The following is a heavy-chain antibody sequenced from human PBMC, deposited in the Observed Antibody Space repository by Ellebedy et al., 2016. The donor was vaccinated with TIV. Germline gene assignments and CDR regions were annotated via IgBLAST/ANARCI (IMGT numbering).Heavy chain of an antibody. V-gene: IGHV3-7*01. J-gene: IGHJ4*02. D-gene: IGHD6-25*01. Sequence: GGSLRLSXAASGFTFSSYWMSWVGQAQGKGLEWVANIKQDGSEKYYVDSVKGRFTISRDNAKNSLYLQMNSLRAEDTAVYYCARVGGDLDYFDYWGQGTLVTVSS. CDR2: IKQDGSEK. CDR1: GFTFSSYW. CDR3: ARVGGDLDYFDY.